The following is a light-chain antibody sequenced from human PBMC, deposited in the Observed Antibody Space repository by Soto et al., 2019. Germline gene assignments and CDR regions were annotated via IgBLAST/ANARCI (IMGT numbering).Light chain of an antibody. CDR3: AVWDDNLNAL. Sequence: QSVMTQPPSVSAAPGQRVTISCSGSSSNIGGNSVSWYQQLPGTAPKLLIYRNNQRPSGVPDRFSASKSGTSASLAISGLQSEDEADYYCAVWDDNLNALFGGGTKLTVL. V-gene: IGLV1-44*01. CDR2: RNN. J-gene: IGLJ3*02. CDR1: SSNIGGNS.